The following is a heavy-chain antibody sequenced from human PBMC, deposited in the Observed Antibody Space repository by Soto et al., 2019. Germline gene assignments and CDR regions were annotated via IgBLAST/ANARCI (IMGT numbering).Heavy chain of an antibody. V-gene: IGHV4-4*02. Sequence: QVQLQESGPGLVKPSGTLSLTCAVSGDSISNSRWWTWVRQPPGKGLEWIGDIFHSGDTNYNPSLKRRVSISVDNSQNQFSLQVSSVTAADTAVYYCAYSTGWYRHDVWGQGTLVTVSS. J-gene: IGHJ3*01. D-gene: IGHD6-19*01. CDR2: IFHSGDT. CDR3: AYSTGWYRHDV. CDR1: GDSISNSRW.